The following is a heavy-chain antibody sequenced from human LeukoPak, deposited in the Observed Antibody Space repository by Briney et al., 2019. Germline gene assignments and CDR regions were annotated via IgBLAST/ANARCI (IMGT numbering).Heavy chain of an antibody. V-gene: IGHV3-21*01. CDR3: ARDRGAARPTEAIDY. CDR2: ISSSSSYI. D-gene: IGHD6-6*01. CDR1: GFTFSSYS. J-gene: IGHJ4*02. Sequence: PGGSLRLSCAASGFTFSSYSMNWVRQAPGKGLEWVSSISSSSSYIYYADSVKGRFTISRDNAKNSLYLQMNSLRAEDTAVYYCARDRGAARPTEAIDYWGQGTLVTVSS.